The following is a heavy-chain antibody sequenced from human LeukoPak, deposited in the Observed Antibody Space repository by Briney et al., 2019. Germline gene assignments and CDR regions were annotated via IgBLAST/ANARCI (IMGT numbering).Heavy chain of an antibody. CDR1: GGTFSSSS. CDR2: IIPIFGTT. CDR3: AREGDWGGADGMDV. Sequence: SVKVSCKASGGTFSSSSISWVRQAPGQGLEWMGGIIPIFGTTDYAQKFRGRVTITADESTSTAYIELSSLGSGDTAVYYCAREGDWGGADGMDVWGQGTTVTVSS. D-gene: IGHD7-27*01. V-gene: IGHV1-69*13. J-gene: IGHJ6*02.